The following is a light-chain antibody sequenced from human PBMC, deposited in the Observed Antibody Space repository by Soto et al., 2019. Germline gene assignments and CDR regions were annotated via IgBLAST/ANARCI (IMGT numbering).Light chain of an antibody. CDR1: SSDVGTYNY. V-gene: IGLV2-14*01. J-gene: IGLJ2*01. CDR2: AVS. Sequence: QSALTQPASVSGSPGQSITISCTGTSSDVGTYNYVSWYQQHPGKAPKLMVYAVSNRPSGVSNRFSGSKSGNTASLTISGLQAEDEADYYCSSYTSSSTFVLFGGGTKLTVL. CDR3: SSYTSSSTFVL.